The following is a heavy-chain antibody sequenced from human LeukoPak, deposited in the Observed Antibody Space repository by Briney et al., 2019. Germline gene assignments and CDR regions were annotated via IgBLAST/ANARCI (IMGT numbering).Heavy chain of an antibody. CDR2: IVVGSGNT. Sequence: GASVKVSCKASGGTFSSYAISWVRQARGQRLEWIGWIVVGSGNTNYAQKFQERVTITRDMSTSTAYMELSSLRSEDTAVYYCAADQTVNYYYYGMDVWGQGTTVTVSS. J-gene: IGHJ6*02. V-gene: IGHV1-58*02. CDR1: GGTFSSYA. CDR3: AADQTVNYYYYGMDV.